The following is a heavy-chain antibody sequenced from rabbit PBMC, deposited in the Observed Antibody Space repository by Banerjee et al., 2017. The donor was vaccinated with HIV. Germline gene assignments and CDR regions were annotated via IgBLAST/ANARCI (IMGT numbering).Heavy chain of an antibody. Sequence: QEQLVESGGGLVQPEGSLTLTCKASGFSFSSGYWICWVRQAPGKGLEWIGCIGIGSGNTYYASWAKGRFTIFKTSSTTVTLQMTSLTAADTATHFCARMENDGYAAYGFDPWGPGTLVTVS. CDR1: GFSFSSGYW. D-gene: IGHD6-1*01. J-gene: IGHJ2*01. V-gene: IGHV1S45*01. CDR3: ARMENDGYAAYGFDP. CDR2: IGIGSGNT.